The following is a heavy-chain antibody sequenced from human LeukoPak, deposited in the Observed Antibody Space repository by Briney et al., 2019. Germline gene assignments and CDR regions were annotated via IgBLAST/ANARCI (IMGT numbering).Heavy chain of an antibody. CDR1: GYTFTGYY. V-gene: IGHV1-2*02. J-gene: IGHJ4*02. Sequence: ASVKVSCKASGYTFTGYYMHWVRQAPGQGLEWMGWINPNGGGTNYAQKFQGRVTMTRDTSISTAYMELSRLRSDDTAVYYCASRWGFDETGDYWGQGTLVTVSS. D-gene: IGHD2-21*01. CDR3: ASRWGFDETGDY. CDR2: INPNGGGT.